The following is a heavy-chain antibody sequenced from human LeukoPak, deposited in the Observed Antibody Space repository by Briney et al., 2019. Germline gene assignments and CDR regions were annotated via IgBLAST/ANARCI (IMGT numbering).Heavy chain of an antibody. D-gene: IGHD6-13*01. CDR1: GFTFSSYS. J-gene: IGHJ6*02. CDR2: ISGSGGST. V-gene: IGHV3-23*01. CDR3: ASPGIAAAGPFYYYVMDV. Sequence: GGSLRLSCAASGFTFSSYSMNWVRQAPGKGLEWVSAISGSGGSTYYSDSVKGRFTISRDNSKNTLYLQMNSLRAEDTAVYYCASPGIAAAGPFYYYVMDVWGQGTTVTVSS.